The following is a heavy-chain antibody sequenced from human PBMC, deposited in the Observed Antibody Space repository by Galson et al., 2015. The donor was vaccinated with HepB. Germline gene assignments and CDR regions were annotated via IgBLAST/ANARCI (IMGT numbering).Heavy chain of an antibody. V-gene: IGHV3-11*01. CDR1: GFTFSDYY. CDR2: ISSSGSTI. Sequence: SLRLSCAASGFTFSDYYMSWIRQAPGKGLEWVSYISSSGSTIYYADSVKGRFTISRDNAKNSLYLQMNSLRAEDTAVYYCARDRGYCSSTSCYSGDFDYWGQGTLVTVSS. CDR3: ARDRGYCSSTSCYSGDFDY. D-gene: IGHD2-2*01. J-gene: IGHJ4*02.